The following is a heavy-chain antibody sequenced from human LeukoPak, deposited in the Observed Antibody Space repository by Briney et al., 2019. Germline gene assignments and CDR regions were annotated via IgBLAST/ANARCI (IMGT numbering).Heavy chain of an antibody. CDR3: AGLLSGAVSGDDHAFDI. CDR2: IYDRVSS. V-gene: IGHV4-59*08. J-gene: IGHJ3*02. D-gene: IGHD2-21*02. Sequence: SETLSLTCSVSHGSISNTYWSWIRQPPGKGLEWIGYIYDRVSSNFNPSLKSRATTSVDLSRNQFSLKLSDVTAADTAVYYCAGLLSGAVSGDDHAFDIWGQGTLVTVSS. CDR1: HGSISNTY.